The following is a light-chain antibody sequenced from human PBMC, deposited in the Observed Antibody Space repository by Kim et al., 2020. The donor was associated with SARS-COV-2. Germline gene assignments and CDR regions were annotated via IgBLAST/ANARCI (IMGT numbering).Light chain of an antibody. CDR1: QGISIY. CDR3: QKYNSAPLA. Sequence: DIQMTQSPSSLSASVGDRVTITCRASQGISIYLAWYQQKPGKVPKLLIYAASTLQSGVPSRFSGSGSGTDFTLTISSLQPEDVATYYCQKYNSAPLAFGQGTKVDIK. V-gene: IGKV1-27*01. J-gene: IGKJ1*01. CDR2: AAS.